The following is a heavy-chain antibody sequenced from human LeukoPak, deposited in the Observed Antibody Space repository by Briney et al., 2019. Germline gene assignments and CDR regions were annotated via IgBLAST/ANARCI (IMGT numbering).Heavy chain of an antibody. CDR1: GFTFSSYA. Sequence: PGGSLRLSCAVSGFTFSSYAMSWVRQAPGKGLEWVSGISGSGGSTYYADSVKGRFTISRDNSKNTLYLQMNSLRAEDTAVYYCAKAGGYCSNGVCLNFDYWGQGTLVTVSS. CDR2: ISGSGGST. CDR3: AKAGGYCSNGVCLNFDY. V-gene: IGHV3-23*01. D-gene: IGHD2-8*01. J-gene: IGHJ4*02.